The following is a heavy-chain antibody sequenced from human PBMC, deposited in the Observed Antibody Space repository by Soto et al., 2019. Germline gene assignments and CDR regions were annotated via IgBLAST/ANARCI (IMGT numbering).Heavy chain of an antibody. Sequence: SETLSLTCAVYGGSFSGYYWSWIRQPPGKGLEWIGEINHSGSTNYNPSLKSRVTISVDTSKNQFSLKLSSVTAADTAVYYCARGRYYGSGSYYNADRQYYLAYWGQGTLVLGSS. V-gene: IGHV4-34*01. D-gene: IGHD3-10*01. CDR3: ARGRYYGSGSYYNADRQYYLAY. J-gene: IGHJ4*02. CDR1: GGSFSGYY. CDR2: INHSGST.